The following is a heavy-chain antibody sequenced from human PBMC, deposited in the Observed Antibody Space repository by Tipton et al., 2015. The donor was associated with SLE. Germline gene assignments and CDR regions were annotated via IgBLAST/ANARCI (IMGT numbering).Heavy chain of an antibody. CDR3: VRYMTKVTPYNYYGLDV. CDR1: GGSISTYY. V-gene: IGHV4-59*08. CDR2: VHNSGSS. J-gene: IGHJ6*02. D-gene: IGHD4-17*01. Sequence: LRLSCTVSGGSISTYYWCWIRQPPGKGLEWIGYVHNSGSSNYNPSLKSRVTFSVDTSKNQVSLKLTSVTAADTALYYCVRYMTKVTPYNYYGLDVWGQGTTVIVSS.